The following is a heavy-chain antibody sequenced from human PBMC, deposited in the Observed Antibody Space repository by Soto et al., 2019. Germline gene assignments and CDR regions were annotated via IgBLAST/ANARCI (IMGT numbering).Heavy chain of an antibody. CDR1: GFTFSSYA. CDR2: ISGSGGST. CDR3: AKDRDSSGYYLAEVH. J-gene: IGHJ4*02. Sequence: GGSLRLSCAASGFTFSSYAMSWVRQAPGKGLEWVSAISGSGGSTYYADSVKGRFTISRDNSKNTLYLQMNSLRAEDTAVYYCAKDRDSSGYYLAEVHWGQGTLVTVSS. V-gene: IGHV3-23*01. D-gene: IGHD3-22*01.